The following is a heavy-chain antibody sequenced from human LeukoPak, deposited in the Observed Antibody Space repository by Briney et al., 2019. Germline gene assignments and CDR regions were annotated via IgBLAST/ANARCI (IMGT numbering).Heavy chain of an antibody. J-gene: IGHJ3*01. CDR3: ATKTIPGITVAGTAFDV. D-gene: IGHD6-19*01. CDR1: GYTFTAYY. Sequence: ASVTVSFTASGYTFTAYYLHWLRQAPGQGLEWVGWINTHSCGTNFAQNFHGRLTMTRDTSISTAYMELSRMRSDDTAVYYCATKTIPGITVAGTAFDVWGQGTLVTVSS. V-gene: IGHV1-2*02. CDR2: INTHSCGT.